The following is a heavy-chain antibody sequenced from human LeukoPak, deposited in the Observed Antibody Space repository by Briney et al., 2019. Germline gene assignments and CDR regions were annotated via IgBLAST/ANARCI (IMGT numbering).Heavy chain of an antibody. CDR2: IYHSGST. D-gene: IGHD3-10*01. V-gene: IGHV4-4*02. CDR3: AKRDKYYYGSGSYYRGSWFDP. CDR1: GGSISSSNW. Sequence: PSETLSLTCAVSGGSISSSNWWSWVRQPPGKGLEWIGEIYHSGSTNYNPSLKSRVTISVDTSKNQFSLKLSSVTAADTAVYYCAKRDKYYYGSGSYYRGSWFDPWGQGTLVTVSS. J-gene: IGHJ5*02.